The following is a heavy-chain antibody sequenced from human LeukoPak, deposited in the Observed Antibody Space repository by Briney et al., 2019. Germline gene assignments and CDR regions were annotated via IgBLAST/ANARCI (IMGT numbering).Heavy chain of an antibody. V-gene: IGHV1-18*01. D-gene: IGHD6-19*01. Sequence: GASVKVSCKASGYTLTSYGISWVRQAPGQGLEWMGWISAYNGNTNYAQKLQGRVTMTTDTSTSTAYMELRSLRSDDTAVYYCASGASSGWRLSYYYGMDVWGQETTVTVSS. CDR2: ISAYNGNT. J-gene: IGHJ6*02. CDR3: ASGASSGWRLSYYYGMDV. CDR1: GYTLTSYG.